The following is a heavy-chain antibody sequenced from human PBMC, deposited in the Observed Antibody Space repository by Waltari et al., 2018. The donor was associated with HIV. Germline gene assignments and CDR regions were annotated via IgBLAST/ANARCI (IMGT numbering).Heavy chain of an antibody. J-gene: IGHJ4*02. CDR2: IYHSGST. CDR3: ARGQGLGTFDC. V-gene: IGHV4-38-2*01. D-gene: IGHD6-19*01. Sequence: QVQLQESGPGLVKSSETLSLTCAVSGYSISSGYSWGWIRQPPGKGLEWIGIIYHSGSTYYNPSLKSRVTISADTSNNQFSLKVSSVTAADTAVYYCARGQGLGTFDCWSQGTLVTVSS. CDR1: GYSISSGYS.